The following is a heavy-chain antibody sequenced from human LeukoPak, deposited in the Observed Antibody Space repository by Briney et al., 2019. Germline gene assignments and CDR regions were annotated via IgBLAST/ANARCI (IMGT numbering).Heavy chain of an antibody. CDR2: IYSGGST. D-gene: IGHD3-22*01. CDR1: GFTVSSIY. J-gene: IGHJ3*02. CDR3: ARGFLVVITPYDAFDI. Sequence: GGSLRLSCAASGFTVSSIYMSWVRQAPGKGLEWVSVIYSGGSTYYADSVKGRFTISRDNSKNTLYLQMNSLRAEDTAVYYCARGFLVVITPYDAFDIWGQGTMVTVSS. V-gene: IGHV3-66*01.